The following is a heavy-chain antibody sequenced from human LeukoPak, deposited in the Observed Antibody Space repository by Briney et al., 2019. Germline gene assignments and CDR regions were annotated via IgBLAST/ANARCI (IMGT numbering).Heavy chain of an antibody. J-gene: IGHJ4*02. D-gene: IGHD3-10*01. Sequence: SVKVSCKASGGTFSSYAISWVRQAPGQGLEWMGRIIPIFGTANYAQKFQGRVTITTDESTSTAYMELSSLRSEDTAVYYCARAGEVWFGELRVSPFDFWGQGTLVTVSS. CDR3: ARAGEVWFGELRVSPFDF. CDR2: IIPIFGTA. V-gene: IGHV1-69*05. CDR1: GGTFSSYA.